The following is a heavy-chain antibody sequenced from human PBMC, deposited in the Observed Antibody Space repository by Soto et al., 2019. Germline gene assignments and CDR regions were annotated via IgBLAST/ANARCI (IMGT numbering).Heavy chain of an antibody. CDR1: GYTFTGYY. D-gene: IGHD3-10*01. J-gene: IGHJ3*02. CDR2: INPNSGGT. Sequence: VASVKVSCKASGYTFTGYYMHWVRQAPGQGLEWMGWINPNSGGTNYAQKFQGWVTMTRDTSISTAYMELSRLRSDDMAVYYCARAVRVRNPDAFDIWGQGTMVTVSS. V-gene: IGHV1-2*04. CDR3: ARAVRVRNPDAFDI.